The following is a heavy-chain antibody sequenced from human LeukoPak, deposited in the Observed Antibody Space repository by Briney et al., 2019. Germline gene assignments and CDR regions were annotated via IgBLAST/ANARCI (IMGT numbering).Heavy chain of an antibody. J-gene: IGHJ4*02. V-gene: IGHV5-51*01. CDR2: IYPGDSDT. CDR3: ARASSGAALDY. D-gene: IGHD6-19*01. CDR1: GYTFTGYW. Sequence: GESLKISCKGSGYTFTGYWIAWVRQMPGKGLEWMGIIYPGDSDTRYSPSFQGQVTISADKSISTAYLQWSSLKASDTAMYYCARASSGAALDYWGQGTLVTVSS.